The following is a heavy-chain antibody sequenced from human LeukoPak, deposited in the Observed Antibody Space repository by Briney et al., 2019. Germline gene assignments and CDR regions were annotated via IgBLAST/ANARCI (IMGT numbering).Heavy chain of an antibody. CDR1: GFTFSNYA. Sequence: PGGSLRLSCSASGFTFSNYAMHWVRQAPGRGLEYVSAMNGRFTISRDNSKNTLYLQMSSLRAEDTAVYYCVKTTGYSSDPLDCWGQGTPVTVSP. V-gene: IGHV3-64D*06. D-gene: IGHD6-19*01. J-gene: IGHJ4*02. CDR3: VKTTGYSSDPLDC.